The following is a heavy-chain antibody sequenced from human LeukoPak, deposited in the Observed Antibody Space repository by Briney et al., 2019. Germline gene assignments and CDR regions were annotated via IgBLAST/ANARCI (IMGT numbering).Heavy chain of an antibody. J-gene: IGHJ5*02. V-gene: IGHV1-2*02. Sequence: ASVKVSCEASGYTFTDYYMHWVRQSPGQGLEWMRWINPNSGGTNYAQNFQGTVTMTRDTSISTAYMELRSDDTAVYYCARSTPFIVGGTLNWFDPWGQGTLVTVSS. D-gene: IGHD1-26*01. CDR1: GYTFTDYY. CDR3: ARSTPFIVGGTLNWFDP. CDR2: INPNSGGT.